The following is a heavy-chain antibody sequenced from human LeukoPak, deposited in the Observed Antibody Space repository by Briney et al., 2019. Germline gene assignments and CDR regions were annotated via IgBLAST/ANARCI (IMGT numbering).Heavy chain of an antibody. V-gene: IGHV4-38-2*02. J-gene: IGHJ5*01. Sequence: SETLSLTCTVSGFSISSGYYWGWIRQPPGKGLQWIGSISHSGSTYYNPSLKSRVTISVDTSKNHFSLKLSSVTAADTAVYYCVRGFASWGQGTLVTVSS. CDR1: GFSISSGYY. CDR2: ISHSGST. CDR3: VRGFAS.